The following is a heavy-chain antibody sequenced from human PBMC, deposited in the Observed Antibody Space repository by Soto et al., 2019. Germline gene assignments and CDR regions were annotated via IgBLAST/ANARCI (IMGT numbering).Heavy chain of an antibody. J-gene: IGHJ6*02. D-gene: IGHD3-10*01. Sequence: PGESLKISCKGSGYSFTNYWIGWVRQMPGKGLEWMGIIYPGDSDTRYSPSFQGQVTISADKSLTTAYLQCSSLKASDTAMYYCVVRTSTWDVWGQGTTVTVSS. CDR3: VVRTSTWDV. CDR2: IYPGDSDT. V-gene: IGHV5-51*01. CDR1: GYSFTNYW.